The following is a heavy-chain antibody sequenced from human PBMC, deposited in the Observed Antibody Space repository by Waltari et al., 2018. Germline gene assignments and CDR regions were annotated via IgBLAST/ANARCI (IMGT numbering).Heavy chain of an antibody. CDR3: ARWQQWPVRAFDY. V-gene: IGHV3-53*01. CDR1: GFIVSSNY. Sequence: EVQLVESGGGLIQPGGSLRLSCAASGFIVSSNYMSWVRQAPVRGLGWLSLIYSGGSTYDADSVKGRFTISRDNSKNTLYLQMDSLSVEDTAVYYCARWQQWPVRAFDYWGQGTLVTVSS. CDR2: IYSGGST. D-gene: IGHD6-19*01. J-gene: IGHJ4*02.